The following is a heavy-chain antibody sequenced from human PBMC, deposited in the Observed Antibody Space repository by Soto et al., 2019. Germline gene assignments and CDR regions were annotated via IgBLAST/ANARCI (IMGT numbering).Heavy chain of an antibody. V-gene: IGHV3-23*01. CDR2: ISGSGGST. Sequence: PGGVLRLSCAASGFTFSSYAMSWVRQAPGKGLEWVSAISGSGGSTYYADSVKGRFTISRDNSKNTLYLQMNSLRAEDTAVYYCAKISIVATSFDFDYWGQGTLVTVSS. D-gene: IGHD5-12*01. CDR3: AKISIVATSFDFDY. CDR1: GFTFSSYA. J-gene: IGHJ4*02.